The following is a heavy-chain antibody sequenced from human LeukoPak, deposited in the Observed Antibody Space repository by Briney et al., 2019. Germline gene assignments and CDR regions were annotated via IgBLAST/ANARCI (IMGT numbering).Heavy chain of an antibody. J-gene: IGHJ4*02. D-gene: IGHD4/OR15-4a*01. V-gene: IGHV4-39*01. Sequence: WVRQPPGKGLEWIASIYYSGSSYYNPSLKSRVTISVDTSKSQFSLKLSSVTAADPAVYYCVRQDYAGYFDYWGQGTLVTVSS. CDR3: VRQDYAGYFDY. CDR2: IYYSGSS.